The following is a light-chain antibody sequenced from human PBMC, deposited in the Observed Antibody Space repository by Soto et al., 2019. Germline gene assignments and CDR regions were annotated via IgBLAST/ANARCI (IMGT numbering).Light chain of an antibody. CDR3: SSYTSSSTLCV. CDR2: DVS. CDR1: TGDVGGYNY. Sequence: QSVLTQPAPVSGPPGQSITIPCTGTTGDVGGYNYVSWYQQHPGKAPKLMIYDVSNRPSGVSNRFSGSKSGNTASLTISGLQAEDEADYYCSSYTSSSTLCVFGTGTKVTVL. J-gene: IGLJ1*01. V-gene: IGLV2-14*01.